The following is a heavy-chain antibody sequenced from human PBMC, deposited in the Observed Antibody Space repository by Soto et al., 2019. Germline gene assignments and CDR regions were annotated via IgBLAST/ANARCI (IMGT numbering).Heavy chain of an antibody. CDR2: ISGSGGST. V-gene: IGHV3-23*01. J-gene: IGHJ6*02. CDR3: TTDGGSRGVMDV. D-gene: IGHD3-10*01. CDR1: GFTFSSYA. Sequence: GGSLRLSCAASGFTFSSYAMSWVRQAPGKGLEWVSAISGSGGSTYYADSVKGRFTISRDNSKNTLYLQMNSLKTEDTAVYYCTTDGGSRGVMDVWGQGTTVTVSS.